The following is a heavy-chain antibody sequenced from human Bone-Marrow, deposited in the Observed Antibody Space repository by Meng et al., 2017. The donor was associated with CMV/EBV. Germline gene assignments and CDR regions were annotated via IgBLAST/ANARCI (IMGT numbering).Heavy chain of an antibody. Sequence: GGSLRLSCAACGFTFSSYDMHWVRQATGKGLEWVSAIGTAGDTYYPGSVKGQFTISRENAKNSLYLQMDSLRAGDTAVYYCARGGCSSTSCSTYSYYGMDVWGQGTTVTVSS. V-gene: IGHV3-13*03. CDR1: GFTFSSYD. D-gene: IGHD2-2*02. J-gene: IGHJ6*02. CDR2: IGTAGDT. CDR3: ARGGCSSTSCSTYSYYGMDV.